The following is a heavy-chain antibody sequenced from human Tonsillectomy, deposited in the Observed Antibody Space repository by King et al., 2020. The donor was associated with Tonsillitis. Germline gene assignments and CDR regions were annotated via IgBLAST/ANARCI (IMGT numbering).Heavy chain of an antibody. J-gene: IGHJ4*02. CDR3: AKDSDIVVLPLFDY. Sequence: VQLVESGGGLVQPGGSLRLSCAASGFTFNSYAMTWVRQAPGKGLEWVSSISGTGRTTYNADSVQGRFTISRDNSKNTLYLQMNSLRAEDTALYYCAKDSDIVVLPLFDYWGQGTLVTVSA. D-gene: IGHD2-2*01. V-gene: IGHV3-23*04. CDR1: GFTFNSYA. CDR2: ISGTGRTT.